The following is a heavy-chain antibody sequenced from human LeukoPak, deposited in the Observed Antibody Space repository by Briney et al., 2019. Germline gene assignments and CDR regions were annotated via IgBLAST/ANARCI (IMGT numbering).Heavy chain of an antibody. V-gene: IGHV1-3*01. J-gene: IGHJ4*02. CDR3: AREEVAKWGSLDY. CDR2: INAGNGNT. CDR1: GYTFTSYA. D-gene: IGHD2-8*01. Sequence: ASVKVSCKASGYTFTSYAMHWVRQAPGQRLEWMGWINAGNGNTKYSQKLQGRVTMTTDTSTSTAYMELGSLRSDDTAVYYCAREEVAKWGSLDYWGQGTLVTVSS.